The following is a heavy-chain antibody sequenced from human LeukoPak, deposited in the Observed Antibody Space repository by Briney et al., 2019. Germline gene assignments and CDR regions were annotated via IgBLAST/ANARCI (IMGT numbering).Heavy chain of an antibody. V-gene: IGHV5-10-1*01. J-gene: IGHJ5*02. D-gene: IGHD2-2*02. CDR3: ARSSVYMRDNWFDP. Sequence: GESLKISCKGSGSRFTSFWISWVRQMAGKGLGCMERIDPGDSYTNFSPSFQGHVTISADKSISTAYQQWSSLKASDTAMYYCARSSVYMRDNWFDPWGQGTLVTVSS. CDR2: IDPGDSYT. CDR1: GSRFTSFW.